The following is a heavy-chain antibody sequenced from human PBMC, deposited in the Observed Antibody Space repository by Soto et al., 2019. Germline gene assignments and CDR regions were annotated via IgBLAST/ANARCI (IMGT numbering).Heavy chain of an antibody. CDR2: VLPISGST. CDR1: GGLISKYS. J-gene: IGHJ4*01. CDR3: AKIRVRGGPLRFED. D-gene: IGHD5-12*01. V-gene: IGHV1-69*06. Sequence: QVQLVQSGAEVRKPGSSVKVSCKTSGGLISKYSFNWVRQAPGAGLEWMGGVLPISGSTDYAQKFQGRLTMTADRSTITVYMELSRLRSDDTSIYYCAKIRVRGGPLRFEDGGQGMLISVSS.